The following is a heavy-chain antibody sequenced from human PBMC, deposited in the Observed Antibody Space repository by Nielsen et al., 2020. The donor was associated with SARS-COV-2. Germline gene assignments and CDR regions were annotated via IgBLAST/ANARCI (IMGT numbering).Heavy chain of an antibody. CDR2: IYSDGST. D-gene: IGHD3-3*01. CDR3: ARVRGITIFGVVINDAFDI. V-gene: IGHV3-53*01. Sequence: GESLKISCAASGFSVSSHDMNWVRQAPGKGLQWVSLIYSDGSTKYADSVKGRFTISRDNSRNTVYLQMNSLRPEDTAVYYCARVRGITIFGVVINDAFDIWGQGTMVTVSS. J-gene: IGHJ3*02. CDR1: GFSVSSHD.